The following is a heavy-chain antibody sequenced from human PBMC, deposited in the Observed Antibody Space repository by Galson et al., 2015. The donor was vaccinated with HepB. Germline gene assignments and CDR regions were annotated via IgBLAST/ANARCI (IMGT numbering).Heavy chain of an antibody. V-gene: IGHV3-30*18. CDR3: AKDGQDIVVVPAARDYYYYYYMDV. CDR1: GFTFSSYG. Sequence: SLRLSCAASGFTFSSYGMHWVRQAPGKGLEWVAVISYDGSNKYYADSVKGRFTISRDNSKNTLYLQMNSLRAEDTAVYYCAKDGQDIVVVPAARDYYYYYYMDVWGKGTTVTVSS. J-gene: IGHJ6*03. CDR2: ISYDGSNK. D-gene: IGHD2-2*01.